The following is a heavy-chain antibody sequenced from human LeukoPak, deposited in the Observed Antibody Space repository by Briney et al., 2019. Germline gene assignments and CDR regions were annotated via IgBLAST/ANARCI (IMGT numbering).Heavy chain of an antibody. D-gene: IGHD2-15*01. Sequence: GGSLRLSCVASGFTFDDYGISWVRQAPGKGLEWVSGISGSGDSTYYADSVKGRFSISRDNAKNSLYLQMNSLRAEDTAVYYCARGGSTFEHWGQGTLVTVSS. J-gene: IGHJ4*02. V-gene: IGHV3-20*04. CDR3: ARGGSTFEH. CDR2: ISGSGDST. CDR1: GFTFDDYG.